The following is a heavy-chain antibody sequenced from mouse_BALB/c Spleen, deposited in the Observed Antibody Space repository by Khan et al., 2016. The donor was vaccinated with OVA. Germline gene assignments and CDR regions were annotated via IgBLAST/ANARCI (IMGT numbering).Heavy chain of an antibody. CDR3: ASGGKYGYFDY. Sequence: QIQLVQSGPELKKPGETVKISCKASGYTFTDYSMHWVKQAPGKGLKWMGWIKTENGEPTYADDFKGRSAFSLETSASTAYLQINNLKHEDTATYFCASGGKYGYFDYWGQGTTLTVSS. CDR2: IKTENGEP. J-gene: IGHJ2*01. D-gene: IGHD2-10*02. V-gene: IGHV9-2-1*01. CDR1: GYTFTDYS.